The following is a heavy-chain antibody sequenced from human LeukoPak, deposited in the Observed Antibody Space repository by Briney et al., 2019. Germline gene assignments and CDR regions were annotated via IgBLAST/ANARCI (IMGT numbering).Heavy chain of an antibody. D-gene: IGHD6-13*01. CDR2: INPNSGGT. CDR1: GYTFTGYH. Sequence: ASVKVSCKASGYTFTGYHMHWVRQAPGQGLEWMGWINPNSGGTNYAQKFQGRVTMTRDTSISTAYMELSRLRSDDTAFYYCARERIVAAGEFDPWGQGTLVTVSS. J-gene: IGHJ5*02. CDR3: ARERIVAAGEFDP. V-gene: IGHV1-2*02.